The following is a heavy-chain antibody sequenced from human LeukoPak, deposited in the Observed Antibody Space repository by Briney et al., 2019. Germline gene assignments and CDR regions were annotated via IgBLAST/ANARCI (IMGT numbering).Heavy chain of an antibody. J-gene: IGHJ6*03. Sequence: SETLSLTCTVSGASISTSTYYWGWVRQPPGKGLEWIGNIYYSGTTYYNPSLKSRVTVSGDTSRSRFSLMLSSVTAADTAIYFCARQVSDYYYHYMDVWGEGTTVIVSS. CDR3: ARQVSDYYYHYMDV. V-gene: IGHV4-39*01. CDR1: GASISTSTYY. CDR2: IYYSGTT.